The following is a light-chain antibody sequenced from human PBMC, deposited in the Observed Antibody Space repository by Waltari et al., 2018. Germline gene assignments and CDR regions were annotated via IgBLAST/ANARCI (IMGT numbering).Light chain of an antibody. J-gene: IGLJ3*02. CDR2: QST. V-gene: IGLV3-1*01. CDR3: QVWDSSIAV. CDR1: KLGDKY. Sequence: SYELTQSPSVSVSPGQTASITCPGDKLGDKYVCWYQQKPGQSPALVTYQSTRRPSGIPERFSGSNSGNTATLTISGTQAMDEAYYYCQVWDSSIAVFGGGTKLTVL.